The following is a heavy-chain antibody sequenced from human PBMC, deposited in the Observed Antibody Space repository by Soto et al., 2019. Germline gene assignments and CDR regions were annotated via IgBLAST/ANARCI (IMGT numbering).Heavy chain of an antibody. Sequence: ASETLSLTCTVSGGSISSSSYYWGWIRQPPGKGLKWIGSIYYSGSTYYNPSLKSRVTISVDTSKNQFSLKLSSVTAADTAVYYCARHAWDSGYDIDPWGQGTLVTVSS. D-gene: IGHD5-12*01. J-gene: IGHJ5*02. CDR2: IYYSGST. CDR3: ARHAWDSGYDIDP. CDR1: GGSISSSSYY. V-gene: IGHV4-39*01.